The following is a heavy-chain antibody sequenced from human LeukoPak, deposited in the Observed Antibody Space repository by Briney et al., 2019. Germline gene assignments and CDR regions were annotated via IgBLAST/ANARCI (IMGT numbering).Heavy chain of an antibody. D-gene: IGHD6-6*01. J-gene: IGHJ5*02. CDR2: INHSGST. Sequence: SETLSLTCAVYGGSFSGYYWSWIRQPPGKGLEWIGEINHSGSTNYNPSLKSRVTISVDTSKNQFSLKLSSVTAADTAVYYCARGDYSGSSGFDPWGQGTLVTVSS. CDR1: GGSFSGYY. V-gene: IGHV4-34*01. CDR3: ARGDYSGSSGFDP.